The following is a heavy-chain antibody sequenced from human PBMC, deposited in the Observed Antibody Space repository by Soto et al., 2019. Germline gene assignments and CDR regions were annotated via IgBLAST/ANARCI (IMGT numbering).Heavy chain of an antibody. J-gene: IGHJ4*02. V-gene: IGHV4-30-2*01. CDR1: GGSISSGGYS. CDR2: IYHSGST. D-gene: IGHD6-6*01. Sequence: QLQLQESGSGLVTPSQTLYLTCAVSGGSISSGGYSWSWIRQPPGKGLEWIGYIYHSGSTYYNPSLKSRVTISVDRSKTKFSLRLSSVTAADTAVYYCAGGIAARPLGYWGQGTPVTVSS. CDR3: AGGIAARPLGY.